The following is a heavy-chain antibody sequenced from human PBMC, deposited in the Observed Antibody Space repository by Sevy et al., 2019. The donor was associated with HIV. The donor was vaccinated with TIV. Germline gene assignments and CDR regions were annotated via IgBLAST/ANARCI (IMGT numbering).Heavy chain of an antibody. CDR2: ISSSSSTT. D-gene: IGHD3-9*01. J-gene: IGHJ4*02. CDR3: ARDAYNDILTGFFDY. CDR1: GLTFSSYN. Sequence: GGSLRLSCAASGLTFSSYNINWVRQAPGKGLEWVSYISSSSSTTYYADSVKGRFTISRDNAKNSLYLQMNSLRAEDTAVYYCARDAYNDILTGFFDYWGQGTLVTVSS. V-gene: IGHV3-48*01.